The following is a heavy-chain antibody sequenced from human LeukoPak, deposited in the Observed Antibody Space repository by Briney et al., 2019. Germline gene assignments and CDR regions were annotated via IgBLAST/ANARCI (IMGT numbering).Heavy chain of an antibody. CDR1: GYSISSGYY. J-gene: IGHJ5*02. Sequence: SETLSLTCTVSGYSISSGYYWGWIRQPPGKGLEWIGSIYHSGSTYYNPSLKSRVTISVDTSKNQFSLKLSSVTAADTAVCYCARAFGDITIFGVANNWFDPWGQGTLVTVSS. V-gene: IGHV4-38-2*02. CDR2: IYHSGST. D-gene: IGHD3-3*01. CDR3: ARAFGDITIFGVANNWFDP.